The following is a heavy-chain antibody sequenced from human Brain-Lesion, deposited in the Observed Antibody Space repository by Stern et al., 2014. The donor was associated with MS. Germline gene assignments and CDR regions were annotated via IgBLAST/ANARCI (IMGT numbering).Heavy chain of an antibody. V-gene: IGHV4-39*01. Sequence: QVQLQQSGPGLVKPSETLSLTCTVSGGSISSSNYYWGWFRQPPEKGLEWIGSIYYSGSTYYNPSLKSRVTISMDTSKNQLSLKLPSVTAADTSVFFCASSVTTNNDAFDIWGQGTMVTVSS. J-gene: IGHJ3*02. CDR1: GGSISSSNYY. CDR3: ASSVTTNNDAFDI. CDR2: IYYSGST. D-gene: IGHD4-17*01.